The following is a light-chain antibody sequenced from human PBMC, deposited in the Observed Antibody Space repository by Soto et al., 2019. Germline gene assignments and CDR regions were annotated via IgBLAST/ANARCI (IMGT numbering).Light chain of an antibody. CDR3: QKHNSAPLF. V-gene: IGKV1-27*01. CDR1: QGINHY. Sequence: DIQMTQSPSSLSASVGDRVTITCRASQGINHYLAWFQQKPGKVPKLLIYATSTLQSGVPSRFSGSGFGTDFTLNISSLQPEDVATYYCQKHNSAPLFFGPGTKVEIK. CDR2: ATS. J-gene: IGKJ3*01.